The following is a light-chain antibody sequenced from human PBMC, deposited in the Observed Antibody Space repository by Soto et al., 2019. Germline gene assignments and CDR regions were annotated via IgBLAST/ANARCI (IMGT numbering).Light chain of an antibody. J-gene: IGKJ5*01. CDR3: QHFGGTTFT. CDR2: AAS. Sequence: EIQMSESPSSVSAAVGERVTMTCRASQDISSWLAWFQQRPGRAPKLLIYAASTLQSGVPSRFSGSGSGTDFTLTISRLEPGDFAVYYCQHFGGTTFTFGQGTLLEI. V-gene: IGKV1-12*01. CDR1: QDISSW.